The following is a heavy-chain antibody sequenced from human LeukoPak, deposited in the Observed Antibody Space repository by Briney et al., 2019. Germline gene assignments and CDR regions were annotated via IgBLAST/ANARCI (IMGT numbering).Heavy chain of an antibody. CDR3: ARESGSRNFDY. D-gene: IGHD1-26*01. CDR1: GYTFTSYY. CDR2: INPSGGST. Sequence: ASAKVSCKASGYTFTSYYMHWVRQAPGQGLEWMGIINPSGGSTSYAQKFQGRVTMTRDTSTSTVYMELSSLRSEDTAVYYCARESGSRNFDYWGQGTLVTVSS. J-gene: IGHJ4*02. V-gene: IGHV1-46*03.